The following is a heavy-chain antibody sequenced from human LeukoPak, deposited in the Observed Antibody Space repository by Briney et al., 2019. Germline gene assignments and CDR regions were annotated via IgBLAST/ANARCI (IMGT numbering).Heavy chain of an antibody. D-gene: IGHD3-9*01. V-gene: IGHV3-30*18. CDR3: AKDSGYFDWLLTNADY. CDR1: GFTFSSYG. Sequence: GGSLRLSCAASGFTFSSYGMHWVRQAPGKGLEWVAVISYDGSNKYYADSVKGRFTISRDNFKNTLYLQMNSLRAEDTAVYYCAKDSGYFDWLLTNADYWGQGTLVTVSS. J-gene: IGHJ4*02. CDR2: ISYDGSNK.